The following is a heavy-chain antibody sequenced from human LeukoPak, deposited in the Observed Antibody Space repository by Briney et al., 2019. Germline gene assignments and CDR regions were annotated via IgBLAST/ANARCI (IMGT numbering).Heavy chain of an antibody. D-gene: IGHD3-3*01. J-gene: IGHJ6*02. V-gene: IGHV1-8*01. CDR2: MNPNSGNT. CDR1: GYTFTSYD. CDR3: ARGQLRFLEWLYHYYYGMDV. Sequence: ASVKVSCKASGYTFTSYDINWVRQATGQGLEWMGWMNPNSGNTGYAQKFQGRVTMTRNISISTAYMELSSLRSEDTAVYYCARGQLRFLEWLYHYYYGMDVWGQGTTVTVSS.